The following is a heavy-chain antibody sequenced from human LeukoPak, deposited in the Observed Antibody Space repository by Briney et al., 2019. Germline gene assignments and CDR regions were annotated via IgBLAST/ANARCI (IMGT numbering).Heavy chain of an antibody. J-gene: IGHJ4*02. Sequence: GGSLRLSCAASGFTFSSYAMPWVRQAPGKGLEWVAVISYDGSNKYYADSVKGRFTISRDNSKNTLYLQMNSLRAEDTAVYYCARGPGYFDYWGQGTLVTVSS. V-gene: IGHV3-30*01. CDR3: ARGPGYFDY. CDR1: GFTFSSYA. CDR2: ISYDGSNK.